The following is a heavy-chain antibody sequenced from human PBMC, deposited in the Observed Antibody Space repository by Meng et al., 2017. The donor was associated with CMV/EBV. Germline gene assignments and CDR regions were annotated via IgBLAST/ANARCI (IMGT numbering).Heavy chain of an antibody. J-gene: IGHJ4*02. V-gene: IGHV1-8*03. CDR3: ASGAGVGDSSSGLADY. D-gene: IGHD6-6*01. Sequence: ASVKVSCKASGYTFTSYDINWVRQATGQGLEWMGWMNPNSGNTGYAQKFQGRVTITRNTSISTAYMELSSLRSEDTAVYYCASGAGVGDSSSGLADYWGQGTLVTVSS. CDR2: MNPNSGNT. CDR1: GYTFTSYD.